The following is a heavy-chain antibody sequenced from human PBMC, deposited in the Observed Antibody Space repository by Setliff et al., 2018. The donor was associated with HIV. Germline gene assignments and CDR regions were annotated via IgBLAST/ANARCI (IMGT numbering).Heavy chain of an antibody. CDR2: IYHSGST. Sequence: TSETLSLTCTVSGGSISSGVYYWSWIRLHPGKGLEWIGYIYHSGSTYYNPSLKSRITISMDTSKNQFSLKLSSVTAADTAVYYCARDPFMATIRYAFDIWGQGTMVTVSS. CDR1: GGSISSGVYY. D-gene: IGHD5-12*01. CDR3: ARDPFMATIRYAFDI. V-gene: IGHV4-31*03. J-gene: IGHJ3*02.